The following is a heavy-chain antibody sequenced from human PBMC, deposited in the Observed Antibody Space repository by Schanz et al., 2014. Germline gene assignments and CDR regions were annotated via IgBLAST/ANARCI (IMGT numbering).Heavy chain of an antibody. D-gene: IGHD3-22*01. CDR3: ARAAGYYDSSGYYYQNFDY. CDR2: INPIDGST. CDR1: GYTFTTYY. J-gene: IGHJ4*02. V-gene: IGHV1-46*01. Sequence: QVQLVQSGAEVKKPGASVKVYCKASGYTFTTYYLHWVRQAPGQGFEWIGLINPIDGSTTYPLRFHGRITMTRDTSTTTFYMDLSSLRSEDTAVYYCARAAGYYDSSGYYYQNFDYWGQGTLVTVSS.